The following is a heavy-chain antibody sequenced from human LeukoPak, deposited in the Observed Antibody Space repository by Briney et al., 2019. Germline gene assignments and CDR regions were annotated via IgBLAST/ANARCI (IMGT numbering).Heavy chain of an antibody. CDR2: ISGSSTYI. D-gene: IGHD1-1*01. CDR3: ATPTTGLPRDAFHI. CDR1: EFIFSTYN. Sequence: GGSLRLSCVASEFIFSTYNMNWVRQAPGKGLEYVSSISGSSTYIHYADSVRGRFTISRDNAKNSLYLQMNSLRAEDTAVYYCATPTTGLPRDAFHIWGRGTMVTVSS. V-gene: IGHV3-21*01. J-gene: IGHJ3*02.